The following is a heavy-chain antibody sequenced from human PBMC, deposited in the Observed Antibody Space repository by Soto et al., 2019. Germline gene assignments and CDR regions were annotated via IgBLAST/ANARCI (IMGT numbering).Heavy chain of an antibody. Sequence: QLQLQESGPGLVRASETLSLSCTVSGGSISSSSYYWGWIRQPPGRGLEWIGSIYFTGATHYNVSLTSRVIISVNTSRNQCSLRLNSVTATDTAVDYCARHVRGWQLMLDNWGQGSLVTVSS. CDR1: GGSISSSSYY. CDR2: IYFTGAT. V-gene: IGHV4-39*01. J-gene: IGHJ4*02. CDR3: ARHVRGWQLMLDN. D-gene: IGHD2-15*01.